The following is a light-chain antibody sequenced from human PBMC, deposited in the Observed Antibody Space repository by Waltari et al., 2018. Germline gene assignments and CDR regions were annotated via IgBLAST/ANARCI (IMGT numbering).Light chain of an antibody. CDR3: CSFASGSTWV. Sequence: QSALTQPASVSGSPGQSITISCTGPSSELGSYHIFSWYQQHPGKAPKVIIYEGSKRPSGVSYRCSGSKSGNTASLTISGLQAEDEADYYCCSFASGSTWVFGGGTKLTVL. J-gene: IGLJ3*02. V-gene: IGLV2-23*01. CDR2: EGS. CDR1: SSELGSYHI.